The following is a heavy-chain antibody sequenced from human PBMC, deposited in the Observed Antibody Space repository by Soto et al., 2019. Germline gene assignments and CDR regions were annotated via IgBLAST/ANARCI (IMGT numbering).Heavy chain of an antibody. CDR3: ARAFHYGDYANYYYYGMDV. D-gene: IGHD4-17*01. J-gene: IGHJ6*02. CDR2: IIPIFGTA. V-gene: IGHV1-69*01. Sequence: QVQLVQSGAEVKKPGSSVKVSCKASGGTFSSYAISWVRQAPGQGLEWMGGIIPIFGTANYAQKFQGRVTITADESTSTAYMELSSLGSEDTAVYYCARAFHYGDYANYYYYGMDVWGQGTTVTVSS. CDR1: GGTFSSYA.